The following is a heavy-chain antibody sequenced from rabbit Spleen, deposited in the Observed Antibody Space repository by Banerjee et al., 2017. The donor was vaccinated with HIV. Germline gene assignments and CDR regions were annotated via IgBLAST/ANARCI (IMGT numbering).Heavy chain of an antibody. CDR2: IDAGSSGDT. V-gene: IGHV1S45*01. CDR1: GVDFRSFG. CDR3: ARDLIAVIGWNFNL. D-gene: IGHD1-1*01. Sequence: QEQLVESGGGLVTLGGSLKLSCEVSGVDFRSFGIKWVRQAPGKGLEWIACIDAGSSGDTYYASWAKGRFTISKTSSTTVTLQMTSLTAADTATYFCARDLIAVIGWNFNLWGPGTLVTVS. J-gene: IGHJ4*01.